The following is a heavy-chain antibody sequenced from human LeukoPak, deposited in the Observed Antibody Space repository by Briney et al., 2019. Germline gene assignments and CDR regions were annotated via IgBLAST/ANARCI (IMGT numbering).Heavy chain of an antibody. J-gene: IGHJ4*02. Sequence: GASVKVSCKASGYTFTGYYMHLVRQAPGQGLEWMGWINPNSGGTNYAQKFQGRVTMTRDTSISTAYMELSRLRSDDTAVYYCARYCSSISCSQDYWGQGTLVTVSS. CDR3: ARYCSSISCSQDY. CDR1: GYTFTGYY. D-gene: IGHD2-2*01. V-gene: IGHV1-2*02. CDR2: INPNSGGT.